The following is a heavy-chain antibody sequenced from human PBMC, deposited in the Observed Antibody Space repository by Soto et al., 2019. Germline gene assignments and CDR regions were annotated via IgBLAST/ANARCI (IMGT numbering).Heavy chain of an antibody. J-gene: IGHJ4*02. CDR1: GYTFTSYG. Sequence: ASVKVSCKASGYTFTSYGISWVRQAPGQGLEWMGWINACNGNTKYSQKFQDRVTITRDTSASTAYMELSSLRSEDTAVYYCARDLGGWPDYWGQGTLVTVSS. D-gene: IGHD6-19*01. CDR2: INACNGNT. CDR3: ARDLGGWPDY. V-gene: IGHV1-18*01.